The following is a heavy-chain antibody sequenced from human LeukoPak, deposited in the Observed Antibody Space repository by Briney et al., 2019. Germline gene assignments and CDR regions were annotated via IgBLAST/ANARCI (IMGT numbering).Heavy chain of an antibody. CDR2: ISYDGSNK. CDR3: AKMGLGSVVVVAARDY. J-gene: IGHJ4*02. V-gene: IGHV3-30*04. Sequence: PGGSLRLSCAASGFTFSSYAMHWVRQAPGKGLEWVAVISYDGSNKYYADSVKGRFTISRDNSKNTLYLQMNSLRAEDTAVYYCAKMGLGSVVVVAARDYWGQGTLVTVSS. D-gene: IGHD2-15*01. CDR1: GFTFSSYA.